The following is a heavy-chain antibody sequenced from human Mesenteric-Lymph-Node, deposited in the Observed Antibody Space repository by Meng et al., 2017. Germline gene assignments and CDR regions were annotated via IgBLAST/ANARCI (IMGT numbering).Heavy chain of an antibody. V-gene: IGHV3-7*01. Sequence: GESLKISCAASGFTFSSYWMSWVRQAPGKGLEWVANIKQDGSEKYYVDSVKGRFTISRDNSKNTLYLQMNSLRAEDTAVYYCARDRKILGGGALSYWGQGTLVTVSS. CDR2: IKQDGSEK. J-gene: IGHJ4*02. D-gene: IGHD3-16*01. CDR1: GFTFSSYW. CDR3: ARDRKILGGGALSY.